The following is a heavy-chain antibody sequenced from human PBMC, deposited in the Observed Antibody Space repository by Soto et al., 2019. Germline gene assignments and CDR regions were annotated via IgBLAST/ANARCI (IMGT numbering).Heavy chain of an antibody. D-gene: IGHD4-17*01. CDR1: GFTFSSYS. CDR3: ARDPDYGDYPESDY. CDR2: ISSSSSDI. V-gene: IGHV3-21*01. J-gene: IGHJ4*02. Sequence: EVQLVESGGGLVKPGGSLRLSCTASGFTFSSYSMNWVRQAPGKGLEWVSSISSSSSDIYYADSVKGRFTISRDNAKNSLYLQMNSLRAEDTAVYYGARDPDYGDYPESDYWGQDTLVTVSS.